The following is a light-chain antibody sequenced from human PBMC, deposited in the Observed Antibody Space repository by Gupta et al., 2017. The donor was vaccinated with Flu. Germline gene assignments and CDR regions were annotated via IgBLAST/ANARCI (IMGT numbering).Light chain of an antibody. CDR3: QYSHRTDRGV. V-gene: IGLV6-57*03. J-gene: IGLJ2*01. Sequence: NFMLTQPHSVSESPAKTVTISCTRSSGSIDHNYVQWYQQRPGSAPTTVIYEDNERPSGVPERFSGSKAASSTSECITVFGSEAEDDSYSDSQYSHRTDRGVFGGGTKLTVL. CDR2: EDN. CDR1: SGSIDHNY.